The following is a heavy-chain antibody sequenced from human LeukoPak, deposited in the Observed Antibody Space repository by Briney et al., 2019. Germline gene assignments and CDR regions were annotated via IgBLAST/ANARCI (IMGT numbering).Heavy chain of an antibody. CDR1: GGSISSYY. J-gene: IGHJ4*02. V-gene: IGHV4-59*01. Sequence: PSETLSLTCTVSGGSISSYYWSWIRQPPGKGLEWIGYIYYSGSTNYNPSLTSRVTISVDTSKNQFSLKLSSMTAADTAVYYCARGGVISYYFDYWGQGTLVTVSS. CDR2: IYYSGST. CDR3: ARGGVISYYFDY. D-gene: IGHD3-16*02.